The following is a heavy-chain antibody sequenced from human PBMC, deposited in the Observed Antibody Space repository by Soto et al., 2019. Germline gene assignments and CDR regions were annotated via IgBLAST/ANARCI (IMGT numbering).Heavy chain of an antibody. V-gene: IGHV4-59*08. CDR3: ASGGHCSSGVCYALEH. J-gene: IGHJ1*01. CDR2: IYYGGSA. D-gene: IGHD2-15*01. CDR1: GGSISTYY. Sequence: PSATLSLTCTVSGGSISTYYWSWIRQPPGKGLEWIGYIYYGGSANYNPSLKSRVTISVDTSKKQFSLRLDSVTAADTAVYYCASGGHCSSGVCYALEHWGQGTLVTVGS.